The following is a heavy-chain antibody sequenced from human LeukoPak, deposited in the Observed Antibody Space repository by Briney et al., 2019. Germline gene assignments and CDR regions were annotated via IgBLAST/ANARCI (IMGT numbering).Heavy chain of an antibody. CDR1: GYTFTSYA. CDR3: ARVRSGRGYDY. V-gene: IGHV7-4-1*02. CDR2: INTNTGNP. J-gene: IGHJ4*02. Sequence: ASVKVSCKASGYTFTSYAMNWVRQAPGQGLEWMGWINTNTGNPTYDQGFAGRFVFHLDTSVSTAYLQISSLEAEDTAVYYCARVRSGRGYDYWGQGTLVTVSS. D-gene: IGHD5-12*01.